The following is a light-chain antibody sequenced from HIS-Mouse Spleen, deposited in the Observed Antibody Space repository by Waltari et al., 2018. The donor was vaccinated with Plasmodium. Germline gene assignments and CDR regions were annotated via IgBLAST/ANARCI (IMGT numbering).Light chain of an antibody. CDR3: QAWDSSTAWV. J-gene: IGLJ2*01. V-gene: IGLV3-1*01. Sequence: SYELTQPPSVSVSPGQTASITCSGDTLGAKYACWYQQKPGQSPVLVIYQDSKRPSGIPERFSGSNSGNTATLTISGTQAMDEADYYCQAWDSSTAWVFGGGTKLTVL. CDR1: TLGAKY. CDR2: QDS.